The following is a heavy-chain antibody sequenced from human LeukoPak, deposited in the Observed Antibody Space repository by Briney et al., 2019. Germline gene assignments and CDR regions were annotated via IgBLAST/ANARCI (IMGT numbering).Heavy chain of an antibody. CDR1: GGSISSSSYY. CDR3: ARRVGSTSPYYYYYMDV. CDR2: IYTSGST. Sequence: SETLSLTCTVSGGSISSSSYYWGWIRQPPGKGLEWIGYIYTSGSTNYNPSLKSRVTISVDTSKNQFSLKLSSVTAADTAVYYCARRVGSTSPYYYYYMDVWGKGTTVTVSS. J-gene: IGHJ6*03. V-gene: IGHV4-61*05. D-gene: IGHD2-2*01.